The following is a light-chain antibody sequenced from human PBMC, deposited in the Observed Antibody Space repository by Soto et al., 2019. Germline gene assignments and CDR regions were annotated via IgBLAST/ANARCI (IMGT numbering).Light chain of an antibody. V-gene: IGKV4-1*01. CDR1: QTILNTPNNKTY. CDR2: WAS. Sequence: DIVMTQSPASLAVSLGERATINCKSSQTILNTPNNKTYLAWYQHKARQAPKLLFYWASTRESGVPDRFSGSGSGTEFSLTISSLQAEDVAIYYCQQLYNTPLTFGGGTKVEIK. J-gene: IGKJ4*01. CDR3: QQLYNTPLT.